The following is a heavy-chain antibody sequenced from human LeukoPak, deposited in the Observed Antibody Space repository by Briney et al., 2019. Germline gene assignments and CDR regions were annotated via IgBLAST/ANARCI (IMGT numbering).Heavy chain of an antibody. D-gene: IGHD3-10*01. CDR1: GGSISSYY. J-gene: IGHJ4*02. V-gene: IGHV4-59*12. CDR3: ARFITMVRGVPSYYFDY. CDR2: IYYSGST. Sequence: PSETLSLTCTVSGGSISSYYWSWIRQPPGKGLEWIGYIYYSGSTNYNPSLKSRVTISVDTSKNQFSLKLSSVTAADTAVYYCARFITMVRGVPSYYFDYWGQGTLVTVSS.